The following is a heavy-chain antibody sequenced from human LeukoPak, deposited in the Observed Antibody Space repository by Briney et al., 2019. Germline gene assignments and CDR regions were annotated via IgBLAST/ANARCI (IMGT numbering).Heavy chain of an antibody. CDR2: IYTSGST. J-gene: IGHJ4*02. Sequence: PSETLSLTCTVSGGSISTYYWSWIRQPAGKGLEWIGRIYTSGSTNYNPSLKNRVTTSVDTSKNLFSLKLSSVTAADTAVYYCARAPVATIAFFDYRGQGTLVTVSS. CDR1: GGSISTYY. V-gene: IGHV4-4*07. D-gene: IGHD5-12*01. CDR3: ARAPVATIAFFDY.